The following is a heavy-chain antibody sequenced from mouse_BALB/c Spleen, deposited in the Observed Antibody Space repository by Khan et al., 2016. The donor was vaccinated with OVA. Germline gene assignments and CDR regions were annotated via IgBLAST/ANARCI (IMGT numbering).Heavy chain of an antibody. CDR3: ARRGLRWDFDY. V-gene: IGHV1-7*01. Sequence: QVQLKQSGAELAKPGASVKMSCKASGYTFINYWMHWVKQRPGQGLEWIGYINPTTDYTEYNQNFKDKATLTADKSSRTAYMQLSSLTSEDSAVYYWARRGLRWDFDYWGKGTTLTVSA. CDR2: INPTTDYT. J-gene: IGHJ2*01. CDR1: GYTFINYW. D-gene: IGHD1-1*01.